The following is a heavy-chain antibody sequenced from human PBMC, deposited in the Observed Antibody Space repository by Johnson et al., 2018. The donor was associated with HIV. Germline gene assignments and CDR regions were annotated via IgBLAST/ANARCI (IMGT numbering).Heavy chain of an antibody. CDR1: GFTFSSYA. Sequence: QVQLVESGGGVVQPGRSLRLSCAASGFTFSSYAMHWVRQAPGKGLAWVAVISYDGSNKYYADSVKGRFTISRDNSKNTLYLQMNSLRAEDTAVYYCAKAQAFRGAFDIWGQGTMVIVSS. V-gene: IGHV3-30-3*01. CDR3: AKAQAFRGAFDI. J-gene: IGHJ3*02. CDR2: ISYDGSNK. D-gene: IGHD2/OR15-2a*01.